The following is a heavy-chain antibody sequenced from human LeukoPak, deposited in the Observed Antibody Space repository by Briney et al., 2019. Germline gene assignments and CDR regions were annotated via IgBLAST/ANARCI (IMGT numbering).Heavy chain of an antibody. CDR3: ARDQRLELLWFGEL. D-gene: IGHD3-10*01. Sequence: PSETLSLTCTVSGDSISSSTFYWGWIRQPPGKGLDWIGLISYSGSTYYNPSLKSRVIISVDTSKNQFSLRLSSVTAADTAVYYCARDQRLELLWFGELWGQGTLVTVSS. CDR2: ISYSGST. V-gene: IGHV4-39*02. J-gene: IGHJ4*02. CDR1: GDSISSSTFY.